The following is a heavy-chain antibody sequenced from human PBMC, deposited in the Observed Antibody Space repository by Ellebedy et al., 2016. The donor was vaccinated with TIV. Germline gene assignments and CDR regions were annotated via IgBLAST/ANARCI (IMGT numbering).Heavy chain of an antibody. J-gene: IGHJ4*02. Sequence: PGESLRLSCAASGFSFSYYGIHWVRQAPGKGLEWVAFIRYDGINQYYADSVKGRFTISRDNSKNTLYLQMNSLRAEDTAVYYCAKDVSASHQYYFDYWGQGTLVTVSS. CDR3: AKDVSASHQYYFDY. D-gene: IGHD2-2*01. V-gene: IGHV3-30*02. CDR2: IRYDGINQ. CDR1: GFSFSYYG.